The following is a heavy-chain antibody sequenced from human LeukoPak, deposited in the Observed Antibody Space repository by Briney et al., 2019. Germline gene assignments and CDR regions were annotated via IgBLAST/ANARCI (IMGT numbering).Heavy chain of an antibody. Sequence: ASVKVSCKASGGTFSSYAISWVRQAPGQGLEWVGRIIPILGIANYAQKFQGRVTITADKSTSTAYMELSSLRSEDTAVYYCARDQVDTAMVPFDYWGQGTLVTVSS. CDR3: ARDQVDTAMVPFDY. CDR1: GGTFSSYA. CDR2: IIPILGIA. V-gene: IGHV1-69*04. J-gene: IGHJ4*02. D-gene: IGHD5-18*01.